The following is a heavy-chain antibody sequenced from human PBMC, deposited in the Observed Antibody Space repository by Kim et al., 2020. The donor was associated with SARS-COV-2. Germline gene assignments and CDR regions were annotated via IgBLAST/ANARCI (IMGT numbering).Heavy chain of an antibody. D-gene: IGHD3-10*01. CDR1: GFTFSSYG. Sequence: GGSLRLSCAASGFTFSSYGMHWVRQAPGKGLEWVAVISYDGSNKYYADSVKGRFTISRDNSKNTLYLQMNSLRAEDTAVYYCAKDLSVAWTPPFYYYGM. V-gene: IGHV3-30*18. CDR3: AKDLSVAWTPPFYYYGM. J-gene: IGHJ6*01. CDR2: ISYDGSNK.